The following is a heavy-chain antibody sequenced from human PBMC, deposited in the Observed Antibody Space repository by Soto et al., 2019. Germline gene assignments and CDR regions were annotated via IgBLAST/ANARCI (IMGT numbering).Heavy chain of an antibody. CDR3: AHSLDYYGSSDAFDY. Sequence: SGPTLVNPTQTLTLTCTFSGFSLSTSGVGVGWIRQPPGKALEWLALTYWNDDKRYSPSLKSRLTITKDTSKNQVVLTMTNMDSLDTATYFCAHSLDYYGSSDAFDYWGQGTLVTVSS. J-gene: IGHJ4*02. D-gene: IGHD3-10*01. CDR1: GFSLSTSGVG. CDR2: TYWNDDK. V-gene: IGHV2-5*01.